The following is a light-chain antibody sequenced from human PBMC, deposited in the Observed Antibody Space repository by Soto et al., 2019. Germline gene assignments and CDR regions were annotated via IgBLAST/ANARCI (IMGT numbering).Light chain of an antibody. CDR2: GAS. CDR1: QSISSRN. V-gene: IGKV3-20*01. CDR3: QQYGSSPPIT. Sequence: EYLLAQSPSTLSLPPGEGATLSCTASQSISSRNLAWYQQKPGQAPRLLISGASSRATGIPDRFSGSGSGTDFTLTISRLEPEDFAVYYCQQYGSSPPITFGQGTRLEIK. J-gene: IGKJ5*01.